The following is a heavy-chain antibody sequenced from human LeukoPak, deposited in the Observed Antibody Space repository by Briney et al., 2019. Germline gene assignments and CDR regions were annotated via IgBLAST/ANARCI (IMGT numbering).Heavy chain of an antibody. Sequence: GGSLRLSCAASGFTFSSYAMSWVRQAPGKGPEWVSTIRGRDGSTYYADSVKGRFTISRDNSKNTLYLQINSLRPEDTAVYYCAKSGLNRFDYWGQGTLVTVSS. V-gene: IGHV3-23*01. CDR1: GFTFSSYA. CDR2: IRGRDGST. CDR3: AKSGLNRFDY. D-gene: IGHD2-15*01. J-gene: IGHJ4*02.